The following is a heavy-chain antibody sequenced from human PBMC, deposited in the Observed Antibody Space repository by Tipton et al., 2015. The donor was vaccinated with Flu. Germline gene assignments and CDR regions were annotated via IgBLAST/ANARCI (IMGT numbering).Heavy chain of an antibody. Sequence: TLSLTCTVSGDSISSGYYWGWIRQFPGKGLEWSGSITRSGSTNYNPSLKSRGTFSIDTSNNQFSLKMKSVTAAEMAVYYCARRDYSNHVSDPKSGFDPWGQGTLVTVSS. V-gene: IGHV4-38-2*02. CDR3: ARRDYSNHVSDPKSGFDP. CDR1: GDSISSGYY. D-gene: IGHD4-11*01. CDR2: ITRSGST. J-gene: IGHJ5*02.